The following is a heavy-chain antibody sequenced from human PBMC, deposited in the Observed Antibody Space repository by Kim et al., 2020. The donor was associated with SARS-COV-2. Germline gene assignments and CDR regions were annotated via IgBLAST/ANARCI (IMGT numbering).Heavy chain of an antibody. Sequence: GGSLRLSCAASGFTFDDYAMHWVRQAPGKGLEWVSGISWNSGSIGYADSVKGRFTISRDNAKNSLYLQMNSLRAEDTALYYCAKGKRWLQLWGVYFDYWGQGTLVPVSS. D-gene: IGHD5-12*01. CDR2: ISWNSGSI. CDR3: AKGKRWLQLWGVYFDY. V-gene: IGHV3-9*01. CDR1: GFTFDDYA. J-gene: IGHJ4*02.